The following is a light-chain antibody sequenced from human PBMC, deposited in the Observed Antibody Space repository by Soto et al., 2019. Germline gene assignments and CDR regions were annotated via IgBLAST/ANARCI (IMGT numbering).Light chain of an antibody. CDR3: QSYDRSLKAAI. V-gene: IGLV1-40*01. CDR1: SSNTGAGYN. J-gene: IGLJ2*01. CDR2: GND. Sequence: QAVLTQPPSVSGAPGQRVTISCTGTSSNTGAGYNVHWYQQLPGTAPKLLIYGNDNRHFGVPDRFSGSKTGASASLAITGLQAEDEADYYCQSYDRSLKAAIFGGGTKLTVL.